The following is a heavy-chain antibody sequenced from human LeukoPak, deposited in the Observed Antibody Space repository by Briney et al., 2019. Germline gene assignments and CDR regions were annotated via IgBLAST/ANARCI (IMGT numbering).Heavy chain of an antibody. V-gene: IGHV3-11*05. Sequence: GRSLRLSCAASGFTFSAYYMNWIRQAPGKGLEWVSYISSDSGKIHYAGSVKGRFAISRDNARDSLFLQMNSLRGDDTAVYYCARAFYSSGNSYFDIWGQGTLVTVSP. CDR2: ISSDSGKI. D-gene: IGHD3-10*01. CDR1: GFTFSAYY. J-gene: IGHJ4*02. CDR3: ARAFYSSGNSYFDI.